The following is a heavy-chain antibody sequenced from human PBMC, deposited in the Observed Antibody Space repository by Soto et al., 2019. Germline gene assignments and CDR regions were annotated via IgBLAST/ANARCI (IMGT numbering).Heavy chain of an antibody. Sequence: GGSLRLSCAASGFTFSTYWMSWVRQAPGKGLEWVANIKQDGSEKYYVDSVEGRFTISRDNAKNSLYLQMSSLRAEDTAVYYCARSTVLRRYFFDYWGQGTLVTVSS. CDR2: IKQDGSEK. D-gene: IGHD4-17*01. J-gene: IGHJ4*02. V-gene: IGHV3-7*01. CDR3: ARSTVLRRYFFDY. CDR1: GFTFSTYW.